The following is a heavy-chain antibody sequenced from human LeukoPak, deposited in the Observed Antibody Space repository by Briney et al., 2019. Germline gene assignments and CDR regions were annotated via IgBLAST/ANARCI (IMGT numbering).Heavy chain of an antibody. V-gene: IGHV3-33*01. CDR3: ARDMTFCSGGSCYSLGFDI. CDR1: GFTFSSYG. D-gene: IGHD2-15*01. Sequence: GRPLRLSCAASGFTFSSYGMHWVRQAPGKGLEWVAVIWYDGSNKYYADSVKGRFTISRDNSKNTLYLQMNSLRDEDTAVYYCARDMTFCSGGSCYSLGFDIWGQGTMVTVSS. J-gene: IGHJ3*02. CDR2: IWYDGSNK.